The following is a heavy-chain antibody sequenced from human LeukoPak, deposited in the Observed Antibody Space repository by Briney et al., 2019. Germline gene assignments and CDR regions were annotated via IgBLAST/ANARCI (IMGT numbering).Heavy chain of an antibody. J-gene: IGHJ4*02. CDR2: ISNDGSNK. D-gene: IGHD5-12*01. Sequence: TGGSLRLSCAASGFTFSRYGMQWFRQAPDKGLEWVAAISNDGSNKYYADSVKGRFTISRDNSKNTLYLQMNSLRAEDTAVYYCAKVDIVATIDAGRLVDYWGQGTLVTVSS. V-gene: IGHV3-30*18. CDR1: GFTFSRYG. CDR3: AKVDIVATIDAGRLVDY.